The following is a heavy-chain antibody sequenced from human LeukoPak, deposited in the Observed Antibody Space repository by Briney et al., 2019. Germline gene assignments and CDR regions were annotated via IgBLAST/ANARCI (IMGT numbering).Heavy chain of an antibody. Sequence: PGESLRLSCEASGFTFSSYPMSWVRQAPGRGLEWVSTTGASDGGTFYADSVRGRFTISRDNSENMVSLQMTSLGAEDTAVYYCARGRFSGPDDYWGQGTLVTVSS. CDR2: TGASDGGT. CDR1: GFTFSSYP. V-gene: IGHV3-23*01. CDR3: ARGRFSGPDDY. D-gene: IGHD6-19*01. J-gene: IGHJ4*02.